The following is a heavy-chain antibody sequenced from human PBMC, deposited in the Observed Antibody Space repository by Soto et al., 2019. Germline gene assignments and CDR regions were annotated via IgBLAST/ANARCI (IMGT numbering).Heavy chain of an antibody. D-gene: IGHD4-17*01. Sequence: QLQLQESGPGLVKPSETLSLTCTVSGGSISSSSYYWGWIRQPPGKGLEWIGSIYYSGSTYYNPSLKSRVTISVDTSKNQFSLKLSSVTAADTAVYYCARLPWGSDYGDQINRDYFDYWGQGTLVTVSS. CDR1: GGSISSSSYY. CDR2: IYYSGST. CDR3: ARLPWGSDYGDQINRDYFDY. V-gene: IGHV4-39*01. J-gene: IGHJ4*02.